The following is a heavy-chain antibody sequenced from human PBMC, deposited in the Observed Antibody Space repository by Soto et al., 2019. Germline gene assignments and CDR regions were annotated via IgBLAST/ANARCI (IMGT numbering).Heavy chain of an antibody. J-gene: IGHJ6*02. CDR1: GYSISSGYY. D-gene: IGHD3-3*01. Sequence: SETLSLTCAVSGYSISSGYYWGWIRQPPGKGLEWIGSIYHSGSTYYNPSLKSRVTISVDTSKNQFSLKLSSVTAADTAVYYCARDWGFRNTYYDFWRGYGYGMDVWGQGTTVTVSS. CDR2: IYHSGST. V-gene: IGHV4-38-2*02. CDR3: ARDWGFRNTYYDFWRGYGYGMDV.